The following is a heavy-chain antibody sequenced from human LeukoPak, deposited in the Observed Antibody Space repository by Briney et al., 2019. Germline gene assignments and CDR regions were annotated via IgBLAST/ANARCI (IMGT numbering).Heavy chain of an antibody. CDR3: ARGDIVVVPAARTNWFDP. V-gene: IGHV1-2*02. J-gene: IGHJ5*02. D-gene: IGHD2-2*01. CDR2: INPNSGGT. Sequence: GASVKVSCKASGGTFSSYAISWVRQAPGQGLEWMGWINPNSGGTNYAQKFQGRVTMTRDTSISTAYMELSRLRSDDTAVYYCARGDIVVVPAARTNWFDPWGQGTLVTVSS. CDR1: GGTFSSYA.